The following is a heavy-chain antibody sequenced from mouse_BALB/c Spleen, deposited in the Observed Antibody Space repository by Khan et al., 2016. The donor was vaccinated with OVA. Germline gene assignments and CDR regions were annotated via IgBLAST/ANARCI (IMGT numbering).Heavy chain of an antibody. D-gene: IGHD1-1*01. CDR2: VSTGGHYT. J-gene: IGHJ3*01. CDR1: GFTFSTYG. Sequence: EVELVESGGDVVKPGRSLNLSCAASGFTFSTYGMSWVRQTPDKRLEWVATVSTGGHYTYYPDTVTGLFTISRDNAKNTLYLQMSSLKAEDTAMFYCARLAYYYDSEGFAYWGQGTLVTVSA. CDR3: ARLAYYYDSEGFAY. V-gene: IGHV5-6*01.